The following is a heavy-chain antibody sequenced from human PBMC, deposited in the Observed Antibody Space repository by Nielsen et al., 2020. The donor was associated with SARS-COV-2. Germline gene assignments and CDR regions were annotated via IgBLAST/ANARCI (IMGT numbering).Heavy chain of an antibody. CDR1: GGSVNTHAW. J-gene: IGHJ6*03. Sequence: GSLRLSCAVFGGSVNTHAWWSWVRQAPGKGLEWIGEVSHSGSINYNPSLKSRVTLSMDKSKRQFSLRLTSVSAADTAVYFCARGDLVVVPSPLLGLGPIFYCFCLDIWGKGTTVTVSS. V-gene: IGHV4-4*01. CDR3: ARGDLVVVPSPLLGLGPIFYCFCLDI. CDR2: VSHSGSI. D-gene: IGHD2-2*02.